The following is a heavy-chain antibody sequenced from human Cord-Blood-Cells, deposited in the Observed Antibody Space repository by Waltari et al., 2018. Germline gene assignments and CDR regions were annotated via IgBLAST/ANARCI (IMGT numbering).Heavy chain of an antibody. Sequence: QLQLQESGPGLVKPSETLSLTCTVSGGSISSSSYYWGWIRQPPGKGLEWIGSIYYSGSTYYNPSLKSRVTISVDTSKNQFSLKLSSVTAADTAVYYCARPIYGSVFPFDYWGQGTLVTVS. V-gene: IGHV4-39*01. J-gene: IGHJ4*02. CDR3: ARPIYGSVFPFDY. CDR2: IYYSGST. CDR1: GGSISSSSYY. D-gene: IGHD3-10*01.